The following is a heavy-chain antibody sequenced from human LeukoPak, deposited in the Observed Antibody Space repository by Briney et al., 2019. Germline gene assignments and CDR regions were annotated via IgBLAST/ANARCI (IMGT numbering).Heavy chain of an antibody. Sequence: SETLSLTCTVSGGSISSYYWSWIRQPPGKGLEWIGYIYYSGSTNYNPSLKSRVTISVDTSKNQFSLKLSSVTAADTAVYYCARHAKELRAFDYWGQGTLVTVSS. V-gene: IGHV4-59*08. J-gene: IGHJ4*02. D-gene: IGHD1-7*01. CDR1: GGSISSYY. CDR2: IYYSGST. CDR3: ARHAKELRAFDY.